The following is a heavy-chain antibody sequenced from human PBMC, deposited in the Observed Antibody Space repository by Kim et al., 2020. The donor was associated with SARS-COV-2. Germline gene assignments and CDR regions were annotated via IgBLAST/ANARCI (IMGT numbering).Heavy chain of an antibody. CDR1: GGSISSGGYY. V-gene: IGHV4-31*03. J-gene: IGHJ5*02. D-gene: IGHD7-27*01. CDR2: IYYSGST. CDR3: ARETQRGTRGFDP. Sequence: SETLSLTCTVSGGSISSGGYYWSWIRQHPGKGLEWIGYIYYSGSTYYNPSLKSRVTISVDTSKNQFSLKLSSVTAADTAVYYCARETQRGTRGFDPWGQGTLVTVSS.